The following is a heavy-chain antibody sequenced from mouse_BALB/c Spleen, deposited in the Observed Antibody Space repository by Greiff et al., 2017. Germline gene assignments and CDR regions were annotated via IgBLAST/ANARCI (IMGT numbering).Heavy chain of an antibody. CDR2: ISDGGSYT. Sequence: DVMLVESGGGLVKPGGSLKLSCAASGFTFSDYYMYWVRQTPEKRLEWVATISDGGSYTYYPDSVKGRFTISRDNAKNNLYLQMSSLKSEDTAMYYCARDRGGYDDWFAYWGQGTLVTVSA. V-gene: IGHV5-4*02. D-gene: IGHD2-2*01. CDR1: GFTFSDYY. CDR3: ARDRGGYDDWFAY. J-gene: IGHJ3*01.